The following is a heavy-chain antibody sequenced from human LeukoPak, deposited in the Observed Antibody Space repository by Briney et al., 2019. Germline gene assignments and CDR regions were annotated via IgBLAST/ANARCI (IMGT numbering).Heavy chain of an antibody. Sequence: GASVKVSCKASGYTFTSYAMHWVRQAPGQRLEWMGWINAGNGNTKYSQKFQGRVTMTRNTSISTAYMELSSLRSEDTAVYYCARGPYYDFWSGYYNFGGSYGMDVWGQGTTVTVSS. V-gene: IGHV1-3*01. CDR2: INAGNGNT. CDR3: ARGPYYDFWSGYYNFGGSYGMDV. J-gene: IGHJ6*02. D-gene: IGHD3-3*01. CDR1: GYTFTSYA.